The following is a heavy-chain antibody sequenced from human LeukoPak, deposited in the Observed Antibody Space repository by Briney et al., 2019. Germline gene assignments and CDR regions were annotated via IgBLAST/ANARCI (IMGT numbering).Heavy chain of an antibody. CDR2: IYYTGNT. V-gene: IGHV4-39*07. CDR1: GGSISSSSYY. CDR3: ARFDGDYGGNPDY. Sequence: SETLSLTCTVSGGSISSSSYYWGWIRQPPGKGLEWFGSIYYTGNTFYNPSLKSRLTISVDTSKNQFSLKLSSVTAADTAVYYCARFDGDYGGNPDYWGQGTLVTVSS. J-gene: IGHJ4*02. D-gene: IGHD4-23*01.